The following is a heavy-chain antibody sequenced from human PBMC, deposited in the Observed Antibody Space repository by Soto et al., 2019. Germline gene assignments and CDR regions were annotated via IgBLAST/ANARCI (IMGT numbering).Heavy chain of an antibody. V-gene: IGHV3-33*01. CDR2: IWYDGSNK. CDR3: ARDWAPNNYYDSTGPFSFSDY. Sequence: QVQLVESGGGVVQPGRTLRLSCAASGFTFNSYGMHWVRQAPGKGLEWVAVIWYDGSNKYYADSVKGRFTLSRDNSKNTLYLQMNILRAEDTAVYYCARDWAPNNYYDSTGPFSFSDYWRQGTLLTVSS. J-gene: IGHJ4*02. D-gene: IGHD3-22*01. CDR1: GFTFNSYG.